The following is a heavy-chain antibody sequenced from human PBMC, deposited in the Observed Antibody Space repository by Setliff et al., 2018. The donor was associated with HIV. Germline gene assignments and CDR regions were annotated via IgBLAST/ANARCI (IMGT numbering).Heavy chain of an antibody. CDR2: IYSSGST. CDR1: GGSISNYY. D-gene: IGHD3-10*01. Sequence: LSLTCTVSGGSISNYYWSWIRQPAGKELEWIGRIYSSGSTSYNPSLKSRVTMSVDTSRNQFSLKLSSVTAADTAVYYCARDRYAGEIDYWGQGTLVTVSS. CDR3: ARDRYAGEIDY. V-gene: IGHV4-4*07. J-gene: IGHJ4*02.